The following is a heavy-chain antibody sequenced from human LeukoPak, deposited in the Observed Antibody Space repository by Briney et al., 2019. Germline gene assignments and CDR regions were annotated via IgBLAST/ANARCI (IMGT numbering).Heavy chain of an antibody. CDR3: ARDGAAAGNDFDF. J-gene: IGHJ4*02. CDR2: IKTDGSEK. Sequence: PGGSLRLSCAASGFTFRSYWMSWVRQAPGKGLEWVANIKTDGSEKYYVDSVKGRFTISRDNTQNSLYLQMDSLRADDTALYYCARDGAAAGNDFDFWGQGTLVTVSS. CDR1: GFTFRSYW. V-gene: IGHV3-7*05. D-gene: IGHD6-13*01.